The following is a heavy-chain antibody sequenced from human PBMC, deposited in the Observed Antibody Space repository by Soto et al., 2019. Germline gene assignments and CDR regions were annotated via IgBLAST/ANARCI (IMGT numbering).Heavy chain of an antibody. D-gene: IGHD3-3*01. V-gene: IGHV3-30-3*01. Sequence: PGGSLRLSCAASGFTFSSYAMHWVRQAPGKGLEWVAVISHDGSNKYYADSVKGRFTISRDNSKNTLYLQMNSLRAEDTAVYYCARDSLRGYDFWSDTIGPFDYWGQGTLVTVSS. CDR1: GFTFSSYA. J-gene: IGHJ4*02. CDR3: ARDSLRGYDFWSDTIGPFDY. CDR2: ISHDGSNK.